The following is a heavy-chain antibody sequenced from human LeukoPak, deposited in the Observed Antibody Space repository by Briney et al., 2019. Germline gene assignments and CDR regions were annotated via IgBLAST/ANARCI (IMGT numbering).Heavy chain of an antibody. D-gene: IGHD1-26*01. CDR3: AREGIVGATTGFDY. CDR1: GYSISSGYY. V-gene: IGHV4-4*07. Sequence: SETLSLTCTVSGYSISSGYYWGWIRQPAGKGLEWIGRIYTSGSTNYNPSLKTRVTMSVDTSKNQFSLMLSSVTAADTAVYYCAREGIVGATTGFDYWGQGTLVTVSS. J-gene: IGHJ4*02. CDR2: IYTSGST.